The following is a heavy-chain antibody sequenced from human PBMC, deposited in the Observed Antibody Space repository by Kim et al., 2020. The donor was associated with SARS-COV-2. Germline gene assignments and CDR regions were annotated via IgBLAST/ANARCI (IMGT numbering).Heavy chain of an antibody. CDR1: GFTFSSYG. D-gene: IGHD3-9*01. CDR2: ISYDGSNK. J-gene: IGHJ6*02. CDR3: ARDLTDILTGYYNGSVANYYYYGMDV. V-gene: IGHV3-33*05. Sequence: GGSLRLSCAASGFTFSSYGMHWVRQAPGKGLEWVAVISYDGSNKYYADSVKGRFTISRDNSKNTLYLQMNSLRAEDTAVYYCARDLTDILTGYYNGSVANYYYYGMDVWGQGTTVTVSS.